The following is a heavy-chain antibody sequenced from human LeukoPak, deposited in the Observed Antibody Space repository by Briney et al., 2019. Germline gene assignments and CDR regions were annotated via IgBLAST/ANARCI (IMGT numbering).Heavy chain of an antibody. Sequence: GGSLRLSCAASGVTFSGDWTSWVRQAPGKWLEWVSAICGSGGGTDYADSAKSVFSISSNNTKNTLYLQMNRMRAEGTAVYSCAKGRGVTTFCDSWGQGTLVTVSS. CDR3: AKGRGVTTFCDS. V-gene: IGHV3-23*01. CDR2: ICGSGGGT. D-gene: IGHD3-10*01. CDR1: GVTFSGDW. J-gene: IGHJ4*02.